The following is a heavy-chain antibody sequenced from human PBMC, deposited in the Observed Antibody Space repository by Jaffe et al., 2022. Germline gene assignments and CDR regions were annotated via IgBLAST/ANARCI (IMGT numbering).Heavy chain of an antibody. Sequence: EVQLVESGGGLVQPGGSLRLSCAASGFTFSSYEMNWVRQAPGKGLEWVSYISSSGSTIYYADSVKGRFTISRDNAKNSLYLQMNSLRAEDTAVYYCARVGWLAHDAFDIWGQGTMVTVSS. CDR2: ISSSGSTI. CDR3: ARVGWLAHDAFDI. D-gene: IGHD6-19*01. J-gene: IGHJ3*02. V-gene: IGHV3-48*03. CDR1: GFTFSSYE.